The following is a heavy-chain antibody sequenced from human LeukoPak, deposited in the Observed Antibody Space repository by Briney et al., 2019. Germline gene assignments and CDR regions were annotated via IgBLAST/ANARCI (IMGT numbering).Heavy chain of an antibody. CDR3: AKGTSGPLYYYYYGMDV. D-gene: IGHD1-1*01. J-gene: IGHJ6*02. V-gene: IGHV3-30*18. Sequence: PGGSLRLSCAASGFTFSNYGIHWVRQAPGKGLEWVALISDDGSNKYYADSVKGRFTISRNNSKNMLYLQMNSLRPEDTAVYYCAKGTSGPLYYYYYGMDVWGQGTTVTVS. CDR2: ISDDGSNK. CDR1: GFTFSNYG.